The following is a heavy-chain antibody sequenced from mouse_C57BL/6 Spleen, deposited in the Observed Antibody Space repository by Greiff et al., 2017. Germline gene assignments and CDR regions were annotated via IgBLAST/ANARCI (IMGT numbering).Heavy chain of an antibody. J-gene: IGHJ3*01. Sequence: QVQLQQPGAELVKPGASVKLSCKASGYTFTSYWMHWVKQRPGQGLEWIGMIHPNSGSTNYNEKFKSKATLTVDKSSSTAYMQLSSLTSEDSAVYYCARRQDYGYDGFAYWGQGTLVTVSA. V-gene: IGHV1-64*01. CDR2: IHPNSGST. CDR1: GYTFTSYW. D-gene: IGHD2-2*01. CDR3: ARRQDYGYDGFAY.